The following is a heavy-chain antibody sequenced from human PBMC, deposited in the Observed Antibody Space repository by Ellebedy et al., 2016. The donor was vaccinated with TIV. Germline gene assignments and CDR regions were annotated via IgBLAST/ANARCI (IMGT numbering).Heavy chain of an antibody. CDR3: ARDLSASETTAVFGD. V-gene: IGHV1-46*01. J-gene: IGHJ3*01. Sequence: AASVKVSCKASVYTFPTYYMHWVRQAPGQGLEWMGRINPSGGGTTYAQKFQGRVTMTRDTSKSTVYMEMSSLRSEDSAVYYCARDLSASETTAVFGDWGQGTMVTVSS. CDR2: INPSGGGT. CDR1: VYTFPTYY. D-gene: IGHD1-1*01.